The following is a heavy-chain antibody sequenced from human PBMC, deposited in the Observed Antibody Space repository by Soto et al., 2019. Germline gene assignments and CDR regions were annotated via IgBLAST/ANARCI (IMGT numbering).Heavy chain of an antibody. CDR3: ARRESYYYYYMDV. CDR1: GGSISSYY. V-gene: IGHV4-59*01. D-gene: IGHD3-10*01. J-gene: IGHJ6*03. CDR2: IYYSGST. Sequence: ASETLSLTCTVSGGSISSYYWSWIRQPPGKGLEWIGYIYYSGSTNYNPSLKSRVTISVDTSKNQFSLKLSSVTAADTAVYYCARRESYYYYYMDVWGKGTTVTVSS.